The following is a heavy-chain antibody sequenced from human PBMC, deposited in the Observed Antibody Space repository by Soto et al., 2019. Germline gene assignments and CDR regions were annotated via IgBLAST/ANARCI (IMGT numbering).Heavy chain of an antibody. CDR2: IIPIFGTA. V-gene: IGHV1-69*12. CDR1: GGTFSSYA. Sequence: QVQLVQSGAEVKKPGSSVKVSCKASGGTFSSYAISWVRQAPGQGLEWMGGIIPIFGTANYAQKFQGRVTITADESTTTVYMQLSSLRSEDTAVYYCARDKYSHAEYYYYGMDVWGQGTTVTVSS. CDR3: ARDKYSHAEYYYYGMDV. D-gene: IGHD2-21*01. J-gene: IGHJ6*02.